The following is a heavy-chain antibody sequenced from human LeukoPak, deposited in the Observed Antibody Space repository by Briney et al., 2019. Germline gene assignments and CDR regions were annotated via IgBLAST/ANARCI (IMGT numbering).Heavy chain of an antibody. CDR2: IKPDSGGT. D-gene: IGHD1-26*01. Sequence: GASVKVSCKASGYTFTGYYMHWVRQAPGQGLEWMGWIKPDSGGTNYAQKFQGRVTMTRDTSITTAYMELSRLTSDGAAVYYCAREGGTYRDFDHWGQGTLVTVSS. CDR3: AREGGTYRDFDH. CDR1: GYTFTGYY. V-gene: IGHV1-2*02. J-gene: IGHJ4*02.